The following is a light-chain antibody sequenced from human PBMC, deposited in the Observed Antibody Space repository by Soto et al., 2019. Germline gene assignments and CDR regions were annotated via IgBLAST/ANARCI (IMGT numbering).Light chain of an antibody. J-gene: IGKJ2*01. CDR1: QSVSSSY. CDR3: QLYGSSALYT. CDR2: GAS. Sequence: EIVLTQSPGTLSLFPGERATLSCRASQSVSSSYLAWYQQKPGQAPRLLIYGASSRATGIPDRFSGSGSGTDFTLTISRLEPEDFAVYYCQLYGSSALYTFGQGTKLEIK. V-gene: IGKV3-20*01.